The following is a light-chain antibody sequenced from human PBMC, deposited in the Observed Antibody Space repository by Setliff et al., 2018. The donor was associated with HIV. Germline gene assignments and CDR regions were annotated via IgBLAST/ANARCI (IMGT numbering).Light chain of an antibody. J-gene: IGLJ2*01. V-gene: IGLV2-14*03. Sequence: QSALTQPASVSGSPGQAITISCTGTSDDIGRYYYVSWYQQLPGKAPKLIMYDVSHRPSGVSTRFSGSKSGDTASLTISGLQAEDEAHYYCCPYGRGDIWIFGGGT. CDR3: CPYGRGDIWI. CDR2: DVS. CDR1: SDDIGRYYY.